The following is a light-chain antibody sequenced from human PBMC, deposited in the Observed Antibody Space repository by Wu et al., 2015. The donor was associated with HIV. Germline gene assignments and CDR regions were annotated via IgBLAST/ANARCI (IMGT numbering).Light chain of an antibody. J-gene: IGKJ2*01. CDR2: GSS. Sequence: EVALTQSPGTLSLSPGESATLSCRASQRVNTKYLAWYQQKFGQAPRLLIYGSSNRATGVPDRFSGSGSGTDFSLTISRLEPEDFAVYYCQRYGSSSYTFGQGTKLETK. CDR1: QRVNTKY. CDR3: QRYGSSSYT. V-gene: IGKV3-20*01.